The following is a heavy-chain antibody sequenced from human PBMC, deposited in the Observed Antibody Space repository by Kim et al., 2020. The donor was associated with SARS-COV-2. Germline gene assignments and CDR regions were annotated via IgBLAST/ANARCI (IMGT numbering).Heavy chain of an antibody. Sequence: SETLSLTCSVSGGSISTSYWNWIRQPAGKGLEWIGRVYAGGSTRYNPSLKSRATISVDTHTNHFSLKLTSVTAADTAVYYCARGGYCNNTACYTGQDFDSWGRGTLVTVPS. J-gene: IGHJ5*01. D-gene: IGHD2-2*02. CDR1: GGSISTSY. CDR3: ARGGYCNNTACYTGQDFDS. CDR2: VYAGGST. V-gene: IGHV4-4*07.